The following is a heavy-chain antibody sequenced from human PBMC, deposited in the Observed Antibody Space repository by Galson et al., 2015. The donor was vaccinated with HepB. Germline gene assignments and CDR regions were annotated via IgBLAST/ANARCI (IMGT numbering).Heavy chain of an antibody. V-gene: IGHV3-23*01. D-gene: IGHD3-3*01. CDR1: GFTFSSYA. CDR3: AKDWGNYDFWSGTDY. CDR2: ISGSGGST. Sequence: SLRLSCAASGFTFSSYAMSWVRQAPGKGLEWVSAISGSGGSTYYADSVKGRFTISRDNSKNTLYLQMNGLRAEDTAVYYCAKDWGNYDFWSGTDYWGQGTLVTVSS. J-gene: IGHJ4*02.